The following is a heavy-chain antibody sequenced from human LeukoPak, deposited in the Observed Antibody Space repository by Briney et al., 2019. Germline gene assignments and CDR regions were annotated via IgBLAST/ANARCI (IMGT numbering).Heavy chain of an antibody. Sequence: GGSLRLSCAASGFTFSSYWMSWVRQAPGKGLEWVANIKQDGSEKYYVDSVKGRFTISRDNAKNSLYLQMDSLRAEDTAVYYCSRLESDSSGYYYGRYAFDIWGQGTMVTVSS. V-gene: IGHV3-7*01. J-gene: IGHJ3*02. CDR2: IKQDGSEK. CDR3: SRLESDSSGYYYGRYAFDI. CDR1: GFTFSSYW. D-gene: IGHD3-22*01.